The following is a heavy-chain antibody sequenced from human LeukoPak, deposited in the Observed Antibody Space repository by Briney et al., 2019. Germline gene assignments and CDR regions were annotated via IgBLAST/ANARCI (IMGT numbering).Heavy chain of an antibody. CDR2: IHPTYSDT. D-gene: IGHD3-22*01. CDR3: ARRYFYSTEFYP. Sequence: GESLKISCKASGHTFDSYWIGWVRQTPGRGLEWMGIIHPTYSDTVYNPLQGQVTISVDKSISTVYLQWSSLQASDSAIYYCARRYFYSTEFYPWGQGTLVTVSS. CDR1: GHTFDSYW. V-gene: IGHV5-51*01. J-gene: IGHJ5*02.